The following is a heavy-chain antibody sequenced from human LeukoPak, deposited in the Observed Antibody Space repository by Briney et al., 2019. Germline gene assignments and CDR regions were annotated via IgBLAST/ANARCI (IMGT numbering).Heavy chain of an antibody. D-gene: IGHD5-18*01. CDR1: GFTLSTYW. CDR3: ARGGGYSYASFDY. CDR2: INSDGSST. V-gene: IGHV3-74*01. Sequence: GGSLRLSCAASGFTLSTYWMHWVRQAPGKGLVWVSRINSDGSSTGYAGSVKGRFTISRDNAKNTLYLQMNSLRAEDTAVYYCARGGGYSYASFDYWGQGTLVTVSS. J-gene: IGHJ4*02.